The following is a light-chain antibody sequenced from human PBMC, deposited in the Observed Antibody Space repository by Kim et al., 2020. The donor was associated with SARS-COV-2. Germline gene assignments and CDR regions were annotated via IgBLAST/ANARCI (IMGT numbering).Light chain of an antibody. J-gene: IGLJ1*01. CDR2: EGS. V-gene: IGLV2-23*01. CDR1: SSDVGSYNL. Sequence: GQSITISCTGTSSDVGSYNLVSCYQQHPGKAPKLMIYEGSKRPSGVSNRFSGSKSGNTASLTISGLQAEDEADYYCCSYAGSSTCVFGTGTKVTVL. CDR3: CSYAGSSTCV.